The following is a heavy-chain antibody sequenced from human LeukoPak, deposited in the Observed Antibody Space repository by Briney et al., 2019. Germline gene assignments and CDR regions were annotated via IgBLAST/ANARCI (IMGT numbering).Heavy chain of an antibody. CDR3: ARSGYYYGGALDI. Sequence: ASVKVFCKASGYTFTRYAIHWVRQAPGQRLEWMGWINAGNGNTKYSQEFQGRVTITRDTSASTAYMELSSLRSEDMAVYYCARSGYYYGGALDIWGQGTMVTVSS. V-gene: IGHV1-3*03. CDR1: GYTFTRYA. CDR2: INAGNGNT. D-gene: IGHD3-22*01. J-gene: IGHJ3*02.